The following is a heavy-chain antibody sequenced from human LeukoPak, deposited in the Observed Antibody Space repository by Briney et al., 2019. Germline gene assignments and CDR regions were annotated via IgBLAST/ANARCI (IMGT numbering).Heavy chain of an antibody. CDR3: AKEPYVYQGINGEPGEPNYYDSSGYHYSYYGMDV. J-gene: IGHJ6*02. CDR2: IWYDGSNK. CDR1: GFTFSSYG. D-gene: IGHD3-22*01. V-gene: IGHV3-33*06. Sequence: GGSLRLSCAAPGFTFSSYGMHWVRQAPGKGLEWVAVIWYDGSNKYYADSVKGRFTISRDNSKNTLYLQMNSLRAEDTAVYYCAKEPYVYQGINGEPGEPNYYDSSGYHYSYYGMDVWGQGTTVTVSS.